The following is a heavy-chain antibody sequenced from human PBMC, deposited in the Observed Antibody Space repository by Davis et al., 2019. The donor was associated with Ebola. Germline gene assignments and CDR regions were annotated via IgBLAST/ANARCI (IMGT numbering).Heavy chain of an antibody. CDR3: ATGYCSGGSCYSRYFDY. J-gene: IGHJ4*02. Sequence: ASVKVSCKVSGYTLTELSMHWVRQAPGKGLEWMGGFDPEDGETIYAQKFQGRVTMTEDTSTDTAYMELSSLRSEDTAVYYCATGYCSGGSCYSRYFDYWGQGTLVTVSS. CDR1: GYTLTELS. CDR2: FDPEDGET. V-gene: IGHV1-24*01. D-gene: IGHD2-15*01.